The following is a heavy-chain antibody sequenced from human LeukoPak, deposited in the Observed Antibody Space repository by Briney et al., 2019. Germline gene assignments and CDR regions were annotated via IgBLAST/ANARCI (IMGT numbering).Heavy chain of an antibody. CDR3: ARVSFGNYDYVWGSYRYTYYFDY. CDR1: GGSFSGYY. V-gene: IGHV4-34*01. Sequence: PSETLSLTCAVYGGSFSGYYGSWIRQPPGKGLEWIGEISHSGSTNYNPSLKSRVTISVDTSKNQLSLKLSSVTAADTAVYYCARVSFGNYDYVWGSYRYTYYFDYWGQGTLVTVSS. CDR2: ISHSGST. D-gene: IGHD3-16*02. J-gene: IGHJ4*02.